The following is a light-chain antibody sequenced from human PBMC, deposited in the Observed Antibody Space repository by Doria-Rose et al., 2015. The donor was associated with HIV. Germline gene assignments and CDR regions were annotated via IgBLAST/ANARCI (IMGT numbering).Light chain of an antibody. CDR3: QQYGTSRGT. CDR1: QRVKSSY. J-gene: IGKJ5*01. CDR2: DAS. V-gene: IGKV3-20*01. Sequence: EIVLTQSPGTLSLSPGERATLSCRASQRVKSSYLAWYQQQPGQAPRLLIYDASTRATGIPDRCSGSGSGTDFTLTISRLEPEDVAVYYCQQYGTSRGTFGQGTRLEIK.